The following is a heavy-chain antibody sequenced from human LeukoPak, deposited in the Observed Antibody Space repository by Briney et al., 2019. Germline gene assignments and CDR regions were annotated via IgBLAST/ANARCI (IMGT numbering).Heavy chain of an antibody. CDR3: GWSGYSDDAFDI. CDR2: IYYSGST. CDR1: GGSISSYY. D-gene: IGHD3-3*01. V-gene: IGHV4-59*01. Sequence: PSETLSLTCTVSGGSISSYYWSWIRQPPGKGLGWIGYIYYSGSTNYNPSLKSRVTISVDTSKNQFSLKLSSVTAADTAVYYCGWSGYSDDAFDIWGQGTMVTVSS. J-gene: IGHJ3*02.